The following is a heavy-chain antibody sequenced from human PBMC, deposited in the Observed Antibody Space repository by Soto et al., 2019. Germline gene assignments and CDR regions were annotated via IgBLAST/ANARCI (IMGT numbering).Heavy chain of an antibody. CDR2: IIPILGIA. Sequence: QVQLVQSGAEVKKPGSSVKVSCKASGGTFSSYTISWVRQAPGQGLKWMGRIIPILGIANYAQKFQGRVTITADKCTSTAYMELSSLRSEDTAVYYCARDGGSSSWSNYYFDYWGQGTLVTVSS. D-gene: IGHD6-13*01. J-gene: IGHJ4*02. CDR3: ARDGGSSSWSNYYFDY. CDR1: GGTFSSYT. V-gene: IGHV1-69*08.